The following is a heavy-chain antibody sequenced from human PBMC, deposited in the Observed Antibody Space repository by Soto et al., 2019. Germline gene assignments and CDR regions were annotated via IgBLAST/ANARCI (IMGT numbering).Heavy chain of an antibody. CDR3: ARDVIHRDFWSGYRFAH. CDR2: IKQDGSEK. D-gene: IGHD3-3*01. V-gene: IGHV3-7*01. J-gene: IGHJ5*02. Sequence: GESLKISCAASGFTFSSYWMSWVRQAPGKGLEWVANIKQDGSEKYYVDSVKGRFTISRDNAKNSLYLQMNSLRAEDTAVYYCARDVIHRDFWSGYRFAHWGQGTLVTVS. CDR1: GFTFSSYW.